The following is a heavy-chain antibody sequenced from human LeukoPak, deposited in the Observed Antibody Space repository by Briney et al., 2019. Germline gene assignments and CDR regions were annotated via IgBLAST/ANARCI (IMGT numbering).Heavy chain of an antibody. J-gene: IGHJ4*02. Sequence: PSETLSLTCTVSGGSISSYYWSWIRQPPGKGLEWIGYIYYSGSTNYNPSLKSRVTISVDTSKNQFSLKLSSVTAADTAVYYCARALPPGYCSGGSCYEMVYYFDYWGQGTLVTVSS. CDR2: IYYSGST. CDR1: GGSISSYY. CDR3: ARALPPGYCSGGSCYEMVYYFDY. D-gene: IGHD2-15*01. V-gene: IGHV4-59*01.